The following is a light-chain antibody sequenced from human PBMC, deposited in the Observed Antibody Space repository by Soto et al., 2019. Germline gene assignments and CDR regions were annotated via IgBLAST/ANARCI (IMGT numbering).Light chain of an antibody. CDR1: QSVSSSY. J-gene: IGKJ5*01. Sequence: EIVLTQSPGTLSLSPGERATLSCRASQSVSSSYLAWYQQKPGQAPRLLIYGASSRATGIPDRFSGSGFGTDFTLTISRLEPEDFAMYYCHQYGISPPVTFGQGTRLEIK. CDR3: HQYGISPPVT. CDR2: GAS. V-gene: IGKV3-20*01.